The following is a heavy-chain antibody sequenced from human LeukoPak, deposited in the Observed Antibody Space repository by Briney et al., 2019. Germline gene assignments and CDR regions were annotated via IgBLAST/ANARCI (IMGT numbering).Heavy chain of an antibody. CDR1: GFTFTDYY. Sequence: GGSLRLSCAASGFTFTDYYMSWIRQAPGKGLEWVSYISSSGSTIYYADSVKGRFTISRDNSKNTLYLQMNTLRTEDTAVYYCAKDSASLSSHFATYFDYWGQGTLVTVSS. D-gene: IGHD6-13*01. V-gene: IGHV3-11*04. J-gene: IGHJ4*02. CDR2: ISSSGSTI. CDR3: AKDSASLSSHFATYFDY.